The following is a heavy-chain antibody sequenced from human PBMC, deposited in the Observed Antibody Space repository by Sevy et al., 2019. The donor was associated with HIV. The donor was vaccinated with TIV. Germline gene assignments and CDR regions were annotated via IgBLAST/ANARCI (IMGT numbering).Heavy chain of an antibody. CDR1: GFIFSNYA. CDR2: IWYDGTDK. CDR3: ARYWGRDGHSIDY. D-gene: IGHD3-16*01. V-gene: IGHV3-33*01. J-gene: IGHJ4*02. Sequence: GGSLRLSCATSGFIFSNYAMHWIRQAPGKGLEWVAVIWYDGTDKYYADSVQGRFTISRDNSKNTLYLQMNSLRVEDTAVYYCARYWGRDGHSIDYWRQGTLVTVSS.